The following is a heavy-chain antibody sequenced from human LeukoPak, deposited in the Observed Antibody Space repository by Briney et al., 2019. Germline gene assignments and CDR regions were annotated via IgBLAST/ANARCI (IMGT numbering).Heavy chain of an antibody. J-gene: IGHJ6*02. CDR1: GGSVSSGSYY. Sequence: SETLSLTCTVSGGSVSSGSYYWSWIRQPPGKGLEWIGYIYYSGSTNNNPSLKSRVTISVDTSKNQFSLKLSSVTAADTAVYYCARDGHRDNSSSWYSPYYYYYYGMDVWGQGTTVTVSS. CDR2: IYYSGST. D-gene: IGHD6-13*01. CDR3: ARDGHRDNSSSWYSPYYYYYYGMDV. V-gene: IGHV4-61*01.